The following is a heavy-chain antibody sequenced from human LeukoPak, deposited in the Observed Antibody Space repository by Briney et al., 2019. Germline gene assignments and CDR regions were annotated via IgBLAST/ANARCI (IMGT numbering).Heavy chain of an antibody. V-gene: IGHV4-39*01. CDR3: AGWRGYCSSTSCYHDY. Sequence: SETLSLTCTVSGGSISSSSYYWGWIRQPPGKGLEWIGSIYYSGSTYYNPSLKSRVTISVDTSKNQFSLKLSSVTAADTAVYYCAGWRGYCSSTSCYHDYWGQGTLVTVSS. J-gene: IGHJ4*02. CDR1: GGSISSSSYY. CDR2: IYYSGST. D-gene: IGHD2-2*01.